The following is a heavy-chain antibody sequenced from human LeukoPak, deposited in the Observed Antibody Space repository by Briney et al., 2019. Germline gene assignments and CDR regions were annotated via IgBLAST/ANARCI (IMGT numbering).Heavy chain of an antibody. J-gene: IGHJ4*02. D-gene: IGHD2-2*01. CDR3: ARICGSTSCLDY. V-gene: IGHV1-69*13. Sequence: SVKVSCKASGGTFSSYAISWVRQAPGQGLEWMGGIIPIFGTANYAQKFQGRVTVTADESTSTAYMELSSLRSEDTAVYYCARICGSTSCLDYWGQGTLVTVSS. CDR1: GGTFSSYA. CDR2: IIPIFGTA.